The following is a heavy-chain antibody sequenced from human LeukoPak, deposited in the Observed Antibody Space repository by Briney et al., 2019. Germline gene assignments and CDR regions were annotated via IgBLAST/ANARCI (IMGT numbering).Heavy chain of an antibody. CDR3: ATDGLVATILPYFDH. V-gene: IGHV3-15*01. J-gene: IGHJ4*02. CDR2: IKSKTDGGTI. D-gene: IGHD5-12*01. Sequence: PGGSLRLSCAVSGFPFSNAWMSWVRQAPGKGLEWLGRIKSKTDGGTIDYAAPVKGRFTISRDDSKNTLYLQTNSLKTEDTAVYYRATDGLVATILPYFDHWGQGTLVTVSS. CDR1: GFPFSNAW.